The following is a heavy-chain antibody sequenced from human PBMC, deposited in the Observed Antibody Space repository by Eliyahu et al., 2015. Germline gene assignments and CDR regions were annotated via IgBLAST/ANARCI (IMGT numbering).Heavy chain of an antibody. J-gene: IGHJ6*02. D-gene: IGHD2-2*01. Sequence: GRFTISRDNAKNSLYLQMNSLRAEDTAVYYCARDRPAAPFDYYYYGMDVWGQGTTVTVSS. V-gene: IGHV3-48*01. CDR3: ARDRPAAPFDYYYYGMDV.